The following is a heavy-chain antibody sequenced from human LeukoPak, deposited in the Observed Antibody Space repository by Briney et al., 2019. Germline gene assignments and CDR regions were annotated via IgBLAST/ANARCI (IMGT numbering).Heavy chain of an antibody. Sequence: HPGGSLRLSFAAAGFTFNNYARGWVRQAPGKGLEWVSTISGGGNSASYAASVKGRFTISRDNSKNTLYLQMSSLRGEDTAVYYCAKRDGVGTTKTFDYWGQGTLVTVSS. V-gene: IGHV3-23*01. CDR3: AKRDGVGTTKTFDY. D-gene: IGHD1-26*01. CDR2: ISGGGNSA. J-gene: IGHJ4*02. CDR1: GFTFNNYA.